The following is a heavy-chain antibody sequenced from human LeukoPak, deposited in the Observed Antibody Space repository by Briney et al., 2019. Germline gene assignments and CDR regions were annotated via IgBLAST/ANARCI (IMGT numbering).Heavy chain of an antibody. J-gene: IGHJ4*02. CDR2: IDSKSGKT. D-gene: IGHD1-26*01. Sequence: ASVKVSCKTSGYIFTTYGVGWVRQAPGRGLEWMGWIDSKSGKTNYAQRFQGRVALTTDAPTSTAYMELRSLRSDDTAVYYCARDGGSYVPVDYWGQGTLVTVSS. V-gene: IGHV1-18*01. CDR1: GYIFTTYG. CDR3: ARDGGSYVPVDY.